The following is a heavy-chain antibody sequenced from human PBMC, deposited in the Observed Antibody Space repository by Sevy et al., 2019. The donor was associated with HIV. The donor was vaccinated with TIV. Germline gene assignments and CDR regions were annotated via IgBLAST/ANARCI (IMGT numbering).Heavy chain of an antibody. CDR1: GGSISSYY. CDR2: IYYSGST. D-gene: IGHD7-27*01. CDR3: ARGPGDLNPFDY. Sequence: SETLSLTCTVSGGSISSYYWSWIRQPPGKGLEWIGYIYYSGSTNYNPSLKSRVTISVDTSKNQFTLKLSSVTAADTAVYYGARGPGDLNPFDYWGQGTLVTVSS. V-gene: IGHV4-59*01. J-gene: IGHJ4*02.